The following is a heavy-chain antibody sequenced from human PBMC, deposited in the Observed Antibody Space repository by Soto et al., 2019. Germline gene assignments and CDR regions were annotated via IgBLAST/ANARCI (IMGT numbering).Heavy chain of an antibody. CDR3: ARDYYYDSSGPYGMDV. CDR1: GFTFSSYS. J-gene: IGHJ6*02. V-gene: IGHV3-21*01. CDR2: ISSSSSYI. Sequence: GGSLRLSCAASGFTFSSYSMNWVRQAPGKGLEWVSSISSSSSYIYHADSVKGRFTISRDNAKNSLYLQMNSLRAEDTAVYYCARDYYYDSSGPYGMDVWGQGTTVTVSS. D-gene: IGHD3-22*01.